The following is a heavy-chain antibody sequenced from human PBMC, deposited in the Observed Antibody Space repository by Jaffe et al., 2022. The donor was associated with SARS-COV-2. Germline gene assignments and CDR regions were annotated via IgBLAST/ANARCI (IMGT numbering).Heavy chain of an antibody. Sequence: QLQLQESGPGLVKPSETLSLTCTVSGGSISSSSYYWSWIRQPPGNGLEWIGTINYSGSTYYNPSLKSRVTISIDTSKNQLSLKLRSVTAADTAVFFCARQGRGGLHDYWGQGTLVTVSS. J-gene: IGHJ4*02. CDR3: ARQGRGGLHDY. V-gene: IGHV4-39*01. CDR1: GGSISSSSYY. CDR2: INYSGST. D-gene: IGHD3-10*01.